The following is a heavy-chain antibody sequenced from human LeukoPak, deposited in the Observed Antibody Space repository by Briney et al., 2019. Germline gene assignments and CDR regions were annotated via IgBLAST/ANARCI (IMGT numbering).Heavy chain of an antibody. CDR2: ISYDGSNK. Sequence: GGSLRLSCAASGFTFSSYAMHWVRQAPGKGLEWVAVISYDGSNKYYADSVKGRFTISRDNSKNTLYLQMDSLRAEDTAVYYCARGRPKWELLSEYFQHWGQGTLVTVSS. CDR1: GFTFSSYA. CDR3: ARGRPKWELLSEYFQH. D-gene: IGHD1-26*01. V-gene: IGHV3-30-3*01. J-gene: IGHJ1*01.